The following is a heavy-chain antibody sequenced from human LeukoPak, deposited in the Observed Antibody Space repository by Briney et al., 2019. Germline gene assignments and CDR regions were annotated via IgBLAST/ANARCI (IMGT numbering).Heavy chain of an antibody. CDR1: GGSFSGYY. V-gene: IGHV4-34*01. CDR2: INHSGST. D-gene: IGHD3-10*01. Sequence: PSETLSLTCAVYGGSFSGYYWSWIRQPPGKGLEWIGEINHSGSTNYNPSLKSRVTISVDTSKNQFSLKLSSVTAADTAVYYCARGPITMVRGVIITRRNWFDPWGQGTLVTVSS. J-gene: IGHJ5*02. CDR3: ARGPITMVRGVIITRRNWFDP.